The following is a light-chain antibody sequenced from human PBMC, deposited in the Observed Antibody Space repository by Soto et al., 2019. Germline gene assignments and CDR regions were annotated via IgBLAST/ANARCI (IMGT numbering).Light chain of an antibody. V-gene: IGKV3-15*01. J-gene: IGKJ1*01. CDR2: DAS. CDR3: QQYSDWPRT. Sequence: EIVMTQSPATLSVSPGETATLSCRASQSVSSDLAWLQQKPGRSPRLLIYDASTRATDIPARFSGSGSGAEFTLTITNLESEDFAVYFCQQYSDWPRTFGQGTKVDIK. CDR1: QSVSSD.